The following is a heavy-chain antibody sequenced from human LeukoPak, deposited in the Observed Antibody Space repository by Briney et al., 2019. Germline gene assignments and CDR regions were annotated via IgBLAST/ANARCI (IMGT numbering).Heavy chain of an antibody. J-gene: IGHJ4*02. V-gene: IGHV4-59*12. CDR3: AGSRGGGLSLEVY. CDR1: GDSISSYF. CDR2: SHYSGTT. D-gene: IGHD3-16*02. Sequence: PSEPLSLTRSVSGDSISSYFWTWIRQPPGKGLEWIGYSHYSGTTNYNPSLKRRVTISVDTSKNQISLKLRSLTAADTAVYYCAGSRGGGLSLEVYWGQGSLVAVSS.